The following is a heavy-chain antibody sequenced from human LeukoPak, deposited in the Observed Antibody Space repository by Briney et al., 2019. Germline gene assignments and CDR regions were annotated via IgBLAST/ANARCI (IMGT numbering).Heavy chain of an antibody. Sequence: ASVKVSCKASGYTFTSYGISWVRQAPGQGLEWMGWMNPNIGSTGYAQKFQGRVTMTRDTSISTAYMELSSLRSDDTAVYYCARWVPAPGFDPWGQGTLVTVSS. CDR2: MNPNIGST. J-gene: IGHJ5*02. CDR1: GYTFTSYG. V-gene: IGHV1-8*02. CDR3: ARWVPAPGFDP.